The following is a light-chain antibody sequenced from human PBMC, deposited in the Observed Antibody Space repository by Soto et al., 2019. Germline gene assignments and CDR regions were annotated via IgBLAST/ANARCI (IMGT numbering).Light chain of an antibody. CDR1: QSISRY. V-gene: IGKV1-39*01. CDR2: VAS. Sequence: DIQMTESPSSLSSSVGDIVTITCRASQSISRYLNWYQQKPGKAPNLLIYVASSLQSEVPSRFSGSGSGTDFTLTITSLQPEDFATYYCQQSYGTPITFGQGTKVDIK. J-gene: IGKJ1*01. CDR3: QQSYGTPIT.